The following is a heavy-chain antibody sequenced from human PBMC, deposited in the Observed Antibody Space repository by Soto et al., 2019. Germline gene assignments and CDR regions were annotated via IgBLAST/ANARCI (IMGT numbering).Heavy chain of an antibody. CDR3: ARQAAEGYNYGY. Sequence: QVQLVQSGAEVKKPGASVKVSCKASGYTFTSYAMHWVRQAPGQRLEWMGWINAGNGNTKYSQKFQGRVTITRDTSASPAYMEMCSLRSEVTAVDYRARQAAEGYNYGYWGQGTRVTVSS. CDR2: INAGNGNT. D-gene: IGHD5-12*01. V-gene: IGHV1-3*01. CDR1: GYTFTSYA. J-gene: IGHJ4*02.